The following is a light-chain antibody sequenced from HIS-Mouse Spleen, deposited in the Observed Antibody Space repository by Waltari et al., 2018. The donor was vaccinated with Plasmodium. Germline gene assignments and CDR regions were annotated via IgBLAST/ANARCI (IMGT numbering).Light chain of an antibody. J-gene: IGLJ2*01. V-gene: IGLV3-19*01. Sequence: SSELTQDPAVSGDLGQTARIRCQGASLSRSYASRYQQKPGQAPVSVIYGKTNRPSGIPDRFSGSSSGTTASLTITGAQAEDEADYYCNSRDSSGNHVVFGGGTKLTVL. CDR1: SLSRSY. CDR3: NSRDSSGNHVV. CDR2: GKT.